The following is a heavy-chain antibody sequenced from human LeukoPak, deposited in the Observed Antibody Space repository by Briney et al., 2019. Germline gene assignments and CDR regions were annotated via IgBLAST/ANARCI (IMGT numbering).Heavy chain of an antibody. J-gene: IGHJ4*02. CDR1: GGSISSYY. D-gene: IGHD5-24*01. Sequence: SETLSLTCTVSGGSISSYYWSWIRQPPGKGLEWSGYIYYSGSTNYNASLKSRVTISVDTSKNQFSLKLRSVTAADTAVYYCARRIPSQRWLQWTFDYWGQGTLVTVSS. CDR3: ARRIPSQRWLQWTFDY. V-gene: IGHV4-59*08. CDR2: IYYSGST.